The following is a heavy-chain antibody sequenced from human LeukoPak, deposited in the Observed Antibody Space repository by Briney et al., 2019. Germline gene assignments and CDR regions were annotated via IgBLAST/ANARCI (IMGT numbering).Heavy chain of an antibody. Sequence: ASVKVSCKDSGYTFTSYGISWVRQAPGQGLEWMGWISGYNGNTNYAQKLQGSVTMTTDTSTRTAYMELRNLRSDDTAVYYCASEEYCSSTSCDIFDYWGQGTLVTVSS. CDR2: ISGYNGNT. J-gene: IGHJ4*02. CDR3: ASEEYCSSTSCDIFDY. V-gene: IGHV1-18*01. CDR1: GYTFTSYG. D-gene: IGHD2-2*02.